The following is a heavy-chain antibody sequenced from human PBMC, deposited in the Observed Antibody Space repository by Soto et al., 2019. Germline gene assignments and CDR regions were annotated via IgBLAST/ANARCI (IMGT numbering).Heavy chain of an antibody. Sequence: SETLSLTCAVYGGSFSGYYWSWIRQPPGKGLEWIGEINHSGSTKYNPSLKSRVTISVDTSKNQFSLKLSSLTAADTAVYYCASGPGCTNGVCYDAFDIWGQGTMVTVSS. CDR3: ASGPGCTNGVCYDAFDI. CDR2: INHSGST. D-gene: IGHD2-8*01. CDR1: GGSFSGYY. V-gene: IGHV4-34*01. J-gene: IGHJ3*02.